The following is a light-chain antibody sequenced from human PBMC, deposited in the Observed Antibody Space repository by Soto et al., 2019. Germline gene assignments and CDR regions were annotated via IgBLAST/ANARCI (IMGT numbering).Light chain of an antibody. J-gene: IGKJ5*01. CDR3: QQFGNSPIT. V-gene: IGKV3-20*01. CDR2: GAS. CDR1: QSVSGTY. Sequence: EMVMTQSPATLSVSPGERATLSCRASQSVSGTYFAWYQQKPGQAPRLLFSGASLRATGIPDRFSGGGSGTDFTLTISRLEPEDFAVYYCQQFGNSPITFGQGTRLEIK.